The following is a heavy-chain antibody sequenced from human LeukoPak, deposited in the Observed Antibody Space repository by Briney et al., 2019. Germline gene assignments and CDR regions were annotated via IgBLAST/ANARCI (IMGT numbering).Heavy chain of an antibody. CDR2: IYYSGST. J-gene: IGHJ2*01. CDR3: ARDRDL. V-gene: IGHV4-59*01. Sequence: SETLSLTCAVYGGSFSGYYWSWIRQPPGKGLEWIGYIYYSGSTNYNPSLKSRVTISVDTSKNQFSLKLSSVTAADTAVYYCARDRDLWGRGTLVTVSS. CDR1: GGSFSGYY.